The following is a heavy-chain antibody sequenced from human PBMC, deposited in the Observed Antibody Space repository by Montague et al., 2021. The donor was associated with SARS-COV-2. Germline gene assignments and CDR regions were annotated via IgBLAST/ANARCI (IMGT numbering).Heavy chain of an antibody. CDR3: ARDFDY. V-gene: IGHV4-59*13. J-gene: IGHJ4*02. CDR2: MYYSGST. Sequence: SETLSLTCTVSGGSISSYCWSWIRQPPGKGLEWIGYMYYSGSTNYNPSLTSRVTLSVDTSKNQFSLKLSSVTAADTAVYYCARDFDYWGQGTLVTVSS. CDR1: GGSISSYC.